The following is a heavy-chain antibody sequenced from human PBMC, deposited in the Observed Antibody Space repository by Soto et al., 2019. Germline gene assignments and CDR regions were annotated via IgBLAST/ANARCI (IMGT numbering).Heavy chain of an antibody. V-gene: IGHV4-31*03. J-gene: IGHJ6*02. CDR1: GGSISTGGFY. Sequence: SETLSLTCTVSGGSISTGGFYWTWIRQHPGKGLEWIGYIYYSGSTYYNPSLKSRVSISVDTSKNQFSLKLSSVTAADTAVYYCAREWSSSSRRGGVDVWGQGTTVTVSS. D-gene: IGHD6-6*01. CDR3: AREWSSSSRRGGVDV. CDR2: IYYSGST.